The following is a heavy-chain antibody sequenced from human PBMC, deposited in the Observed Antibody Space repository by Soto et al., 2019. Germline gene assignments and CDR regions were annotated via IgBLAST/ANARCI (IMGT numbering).Heavy chain of an antibody. V-gene: IGHV4-31*03. CDR2: IYYSGST. Sequence: SETLSLTCTVSGGSISSGGYYWSWIRQHPGKGLEWIGYIYYSGSTYYNPSLKSRVTISVDTSKNQFSLKLSSVTAADTAVYYCARDGVRNWNQIEYWGQGTLVTVSS. J-gene: IGHJ4*02. D-gene: IGHD1-20*01. CDR3: ARDGVRNWNQIEY. CDR1: GGSISSGGYY.